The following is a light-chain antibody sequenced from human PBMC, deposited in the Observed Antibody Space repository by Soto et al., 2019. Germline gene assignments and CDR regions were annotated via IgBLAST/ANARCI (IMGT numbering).Light chain of an antibody. CDR2: GNS. CDR1: KSKIGGGDE. Sequence: QTVVTQPPSVSWAPGERGTISRPGSKSKIGGGDEVHWYKQLPGTARKLSIYGNSNRPSGVPDRFSGSKSGTSASRAITGLQAEDEADYYCQSYDSSLSGSSYVFGTGTKVTVL. V-gene: IGLV1-40*01. CDR3: QSYDSSLSGSSYV. J-gene: IGLJ1*01.